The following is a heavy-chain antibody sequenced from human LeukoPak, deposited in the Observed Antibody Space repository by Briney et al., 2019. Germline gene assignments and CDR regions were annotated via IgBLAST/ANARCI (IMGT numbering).Heavy chain of an antibody. CDR3: AKGGLVHRFDP. CDR1: GFTFSSYA. V-gene: IGHV3-23*01. J-gene: IGHJ5*02. CDR2: ISGSGLTT. Sequence: GGSLRLSGAASGFTFSSYAMIWVRQAPGKGLEWVSGISGSGLTTYYADSVKGRFTISRDNSKNTLYLQMNSLRADDTAVYYCAKGGLVHRFDPWGQGTLVTVSS.